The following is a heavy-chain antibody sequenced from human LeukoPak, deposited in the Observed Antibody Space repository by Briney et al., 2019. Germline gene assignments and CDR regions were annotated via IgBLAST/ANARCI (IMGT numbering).Heavy chain of an antibody. Sequence: GGSLRLSCAASGFTVSSNHMSWVRQAPGKGLEWVSVIYSGGSTYYADSVKGRFTISRDNSKNTLYLQMNSLRAEDTAVYYCARGSQLPPFYYYYGMDVWGQGTTVTVSS. CDR3: ARGSQLPPFYYYYGMDV. J-gene: IGHJ6*02. V-gene: IGHV3-66*01. CDR2: IYSGGST. CDR1: GFTVSSNH. D-gene: IGHD2-2*01.